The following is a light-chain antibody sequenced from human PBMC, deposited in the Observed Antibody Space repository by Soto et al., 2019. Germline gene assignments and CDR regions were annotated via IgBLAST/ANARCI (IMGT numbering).Light chain of an antibody. V-gene: IGLV2-14*01. J-gene: IGLJ1*01. CDR3: SSYTSSRIDYV. Sequence: QSALTQPAYVSGSPGQSITISCTGTSSDVGGYNYVSWYQQHPGKAPKLMIYEVSNRPSGVSNRFSGSKSGNTASLTISGLQAEDESDYYCSSYTSSRIDYVFGTGPKLTVL. CDR1: SSDVGGYNY. CDR2: EVS.